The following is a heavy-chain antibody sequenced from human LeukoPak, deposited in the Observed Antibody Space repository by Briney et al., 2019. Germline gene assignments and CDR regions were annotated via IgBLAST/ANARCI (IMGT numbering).Heavy chain of an antibody. J-gene: IGHJ4*02. V-gene: IGHV3-21*01. CDR2: IGSSSGYI. D-gene: IGHD6-13*01. Sequence: PGGSLRLSCAASGFTFSTYNMNWVRQAPRKGLEWVSSIGSSSGYIYYADSVKGRFTISRDNAKNSLYLQMNSLRAEDTAVYYCARDLHSSKYWGQGTLVTVSS. CDR1: GFTFSTYN. CDR3: ARDLHSSKY.